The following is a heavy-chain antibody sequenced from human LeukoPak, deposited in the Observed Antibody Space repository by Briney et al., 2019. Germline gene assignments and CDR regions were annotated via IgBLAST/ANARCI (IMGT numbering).Heavy chain of an antibody. V-gene: IGHV3-66*01. J-gene: IGHJ4*02. CDR2: FYSGGST. Sequence: GGSLRLSCAASGFTVSDNYMSWVRQAPGKGLEWVSVFYSGGSTRYADSVKGRFTISRDKSKNTLYLQMSSLRVEDTAVYYCAMGAIVATIDYWGQGTLVTVSS. CDR1: GFTVSDNY. CDR3: AMGAIVATIDY. D-gene: IGHD5-12*01.